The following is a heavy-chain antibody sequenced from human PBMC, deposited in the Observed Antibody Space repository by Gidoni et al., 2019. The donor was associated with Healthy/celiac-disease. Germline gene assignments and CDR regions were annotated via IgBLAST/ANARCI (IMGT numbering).Heavy chain of an antibody. CDR3: ASVPIVGATRYFQH. CDR1: GGSFSGYY. CDR2: INHSGST. J-gene: IGHJ1*01. D-gene: IGHD1-26*01. Sequence: QVQLQPWGAGLLKPSETLSLTCAVYGGSFSGYYWSWIRQPPGKGLEWLGEINHSGSTNYNPSLKSRVTISVYTSKNQFSLKLSSVTAADTAVYYCASVPIVGATRYFQHWGQGTLVTVSS. V-gene: IGHV4-34*01.